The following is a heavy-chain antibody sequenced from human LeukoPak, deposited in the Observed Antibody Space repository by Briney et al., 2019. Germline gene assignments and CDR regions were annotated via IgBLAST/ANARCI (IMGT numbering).Heavy chain of an antibody. D-gene: IGHD3-10*01. Sequence: GGSLRLSCAASGFTFSSYGMHWVRQAPGKGLEWVSSISSSSSYIYYADSVKGRFTISRDNAKNSLYLQMNSLRAEDTAVYYCARGVTMVRAVGYYFDYWGQGTLVTVSS. CDR3: ARGVTMVRAVGYYFDY. CDR2: ISSSSSYI. V-gene: IGHV3-21*01. CDR1: GFTFSSYG. J-gene: IGHJ4*02.